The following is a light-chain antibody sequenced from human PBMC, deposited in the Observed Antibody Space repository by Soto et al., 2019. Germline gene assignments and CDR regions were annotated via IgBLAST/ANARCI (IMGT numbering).Light chain of an antibody. CDR2: QGY. V-gene: IGLV2-23*01. J-gene: IGLJ1*01. CDR3: CAYAATYTYV. CDR1: SSDVGKYNL. Sequence: QSALTQPASVSGSPGQSITISCTGTSSDVGKYNLVSWYQQHPGKAPKVMNLQGYKRPSGVSNRFAGSKFGNTASLTISGLQAEDEAEYYCCAYAATYTYVFGTGTKLTVL.